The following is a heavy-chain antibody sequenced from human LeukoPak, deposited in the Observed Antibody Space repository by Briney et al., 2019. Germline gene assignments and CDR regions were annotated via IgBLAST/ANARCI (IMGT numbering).Heavy chain of an antibody. D-gene: IGHD1-1*01. CDR1: GGTLGTSA. CDR2: IIPTFETT. V-gene: IGHV1-69*05. Sequence: GASVKVSCKASGGTLGTSAFNWLRQAPGQGLEWMGRIIPTFETTNYAQKFQGRIRITTDGPTNTVYMDLNNLTSGDTAVYFCARGLNDRYYYYYMDVWGKGTTVSVSS. CDR3: ARGLNDRYYYYYMDV. J-gene: IGHJ6*03.